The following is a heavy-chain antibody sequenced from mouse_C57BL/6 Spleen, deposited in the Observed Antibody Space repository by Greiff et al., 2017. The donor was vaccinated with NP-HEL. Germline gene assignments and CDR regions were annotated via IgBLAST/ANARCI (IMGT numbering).Heavy chain of an antibody. CDR3: AKTAQATRYFYV. CDR1: GFTFSSYT. J-gene: IGHJ1*03. D-gene: IGHD3-2*02. Sequence: EVMLVESGGGLVKPGGSLKLSCAASGFTFSSYTMSWVRQTPEKRLEWVATISGGGGNTYYPDSVKGRFTISRDNAKNTLYLQMSSLRSEDTALYYCAKTAQATRYFYVWGTGTTVTVSS. CDR2: ISGGGGNT. V-gene: IGHV5-9*01.